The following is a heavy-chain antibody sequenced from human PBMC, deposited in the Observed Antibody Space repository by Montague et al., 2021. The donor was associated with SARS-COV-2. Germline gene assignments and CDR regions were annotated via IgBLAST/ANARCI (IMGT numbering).Heavy chain of an antibody. Sequence: SLRLSCAASGFTYSKYGVHWVRQAPGKGLEWVASIWNDGSKKYHADSVKGRFTISRDNSNNMLYLQMDSLRAEDAAVYYCVGDLGDPDTFDYWGQGTQVTVSS. CDR1: GFTYSKYG. CDR3: VGDLGDPDTFDY. CDR2: IWNDGSKK. D-gene: IGHD3-16*01. J-gene: IGHJ4*02. V-gene: IGHV3-33*01.